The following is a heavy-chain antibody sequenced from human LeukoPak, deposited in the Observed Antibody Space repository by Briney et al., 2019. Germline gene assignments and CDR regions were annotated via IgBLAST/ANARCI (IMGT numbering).Heavy chain of an antibody. D-gene: IGHD6-19*01. CDR3: ARDREQWLGRRWFDS. V-gene: IGHV3-11*01. Sequence: GGSLRLSYAASGFNLSDYYMTWIRQAPGKGLEWVSYISRSDSTIYYADSVKGRFTISRDNAKNSLYLQMNSLRAEDTAVYYCARDREQWLGRRWFDSWGQGTLVTVSS. J-gene: IGHJ5*01. CDR1: GFNLSDYY. CDR2: ISRSDSTI.